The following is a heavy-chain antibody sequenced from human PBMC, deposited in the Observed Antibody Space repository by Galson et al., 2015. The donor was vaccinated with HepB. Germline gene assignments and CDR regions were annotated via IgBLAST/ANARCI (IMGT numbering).Heavy chain of an antibody. J-gene: IGHJ3*02. CDR3: ARRMTCGSDCWRAFDI. Sequence: SLRLSCAASGFPFSIYIMNWVRQVPGKGLEWVSSISTSSTFIYYADSVQGRFTISRDNAKNSLYLEMNSLRDGDTAVYYCARRMTCGSDCWRAFDIWGQGTMVTVSS. CDR2: ISTSSTFI. V-gene: IGHV3-21*01. CDR1: GFPFSIYI. D-gene: IGHD2-21*02.